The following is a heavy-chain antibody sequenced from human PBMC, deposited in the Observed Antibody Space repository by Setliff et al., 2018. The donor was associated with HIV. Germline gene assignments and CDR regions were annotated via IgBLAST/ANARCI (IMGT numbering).Heavy chain of an antibody. D-gene: IGHD2-15*01. V-gene: IGHV1-69*10. CDR3: ARGGRWWGPNNPSPHFYHMDL. CDR2: SIPNYSVE. J-gene: IGHJ6*04. Sequence: SVMVSCKASGGIGTYAISWVRQAPGQGLEWMGGSIPNYSVETQKFRDRVSIYVDQSRRTAYMELRNLRFDDTALYFCARGGRWWGPNNPSPHFYHMDLWGSGTSVTVPQ. CDR1: GGIGTYA.